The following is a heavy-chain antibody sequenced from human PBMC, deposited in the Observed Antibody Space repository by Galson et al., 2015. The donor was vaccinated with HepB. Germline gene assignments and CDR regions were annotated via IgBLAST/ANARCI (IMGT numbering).Heavy chain of an antibody. J-gene: IGHJ6*02. CDR3: AGAGDYVLLFGMDV. CDR1: GFTFSSYE. D-gene: IGHD4-17*01. Sequence: SLRLSCAASGFTFSSYEMNWVRQAPGKGLEWVSYISSSGSTIYYADSVKGRFTISRNNAKNSLYLQMNSLRAEDTAVYYCAGAGDYVLLFGMDVWGQGTTVTVSS. V-gene: IGHV3-48*03. CDR2: ISSSGSTI.